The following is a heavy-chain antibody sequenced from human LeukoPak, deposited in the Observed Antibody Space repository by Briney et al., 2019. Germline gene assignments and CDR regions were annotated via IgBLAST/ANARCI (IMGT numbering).Heavy chain of an antibody. V-gene: IGHV4-30-2*01. CDR2: IYHSGSP. CDR1: GGSISSGGYS. D-gene: IGHD3-9*01. Sequence: PSETLSLTCAVSGGSISSGGYSWSWLRQPPGTGLEWIGYIYHSGSPYYNPSLKSRVTISVDRSKNQFSLKLSSVTAADTAVYFRAGHAIRYFDWLHPWYYYYGMDVWGQGTTVTVSS. CDR3: AGHAIRYFDWLHPWYYYYGMDV. J-gene: IGHJ6*02.